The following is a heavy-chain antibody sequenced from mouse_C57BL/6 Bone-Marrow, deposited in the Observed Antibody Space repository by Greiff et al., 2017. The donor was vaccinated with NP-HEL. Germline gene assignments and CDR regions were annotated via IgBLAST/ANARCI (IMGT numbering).Heavy chain of an antibody. CDR2: INPNYGTT. Sequence: EVKLMESGPELVKPGASVKISCKASGYSFTDYNMNWVKQSNGKSLEWIGVINPNYGTTSYNQKFKGKATLTVDQSSSTAYMQLNSLTSEDSAVYYCAKSGIYDGHYGDWYFDVWGTGTTVTVSS. V-gene: IGHV1-39*01. D-gene: IGHD2-3*01. J-gene: IGHJ1*03. CDR3: AKSGIYDGHYGDWYFDV. CDR1: GYSFTDYN.